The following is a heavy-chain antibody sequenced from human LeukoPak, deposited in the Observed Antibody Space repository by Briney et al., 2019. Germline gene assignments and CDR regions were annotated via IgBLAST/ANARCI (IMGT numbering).Heavy chain of an antibody. Sequence: GRSLRLSCAASGFTFSSYAMHWVRQAPGKGVEWLAVISYDGSNKYYADSVKGRFTISRDNSKNTLYLQMNSLRAEDTAVYYCARGFLGYSGYVQAGNYWGQGTLVTVSS. CDR2: ISYDGSNK. V-gene: IGHV3-30-3*01. J-gene: IGHJ4*02. CDR3: ARGFLGYSGYVQAGNY. CDR1: GFTFSSYA. D-gene: IGHD5-12*01.